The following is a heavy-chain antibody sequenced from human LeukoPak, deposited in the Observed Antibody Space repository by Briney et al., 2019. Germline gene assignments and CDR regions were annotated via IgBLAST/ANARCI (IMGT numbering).Heavy chain of an antibody. CDR2: ISSSGSTI. CDR3: ARSIAADATTFGY. V-gene: IGHV3-11*01. J-gene: IGHJ4*02. CDR1: GFTFRDYY. D-gene: IGHD6-25*01. Sequence: GGSLRLSCAASGFTFRDYYMSWIRQAPGKGPEWVSYISSSGSTIYYADSVKGRFTISRDNAKNSLYLQMNSLRAEDTAVYYCARSIAADATTFGYWGQGTLVTVSS.